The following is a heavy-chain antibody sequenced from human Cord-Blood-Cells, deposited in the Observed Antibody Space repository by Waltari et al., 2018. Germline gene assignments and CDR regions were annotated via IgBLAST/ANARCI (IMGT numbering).Heavy chain of an antibody. Sequence: QVQLVQSGAEVKKPGASVKVSCKASGYTFTSSYMHWVRQAPGQGLEWMGIINPSGGSTSYAQKFQGRVTMTRDTSTSTVYMELSSLRSEDTAVYYCARMLGEHWYFDLWGRGTLVTVSS. D-gene: IGHD3-10*02. J-gene: IGHJ2*01. V-gene: IGHV1-46*01. CDR1: GYTFTSSY. CDR2: INPSGGST. CDR3: ARMLGEHWYFDL.